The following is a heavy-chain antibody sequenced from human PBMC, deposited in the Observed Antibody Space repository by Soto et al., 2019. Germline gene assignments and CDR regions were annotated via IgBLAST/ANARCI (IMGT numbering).Heavy chain of an antibody. CDR2: INAGNGNT. J-gene: IGHJ6*02. Sequence: GASVKVSCKASGYTFTSYAMHWVRQAPGQRREWMGWINAGNGNTKYSQKFQGRVTITRGTSASTAYMELSSLRSEDTAVYYCARDASADYYDSSGYYYYYYYYGMDVWGQGTTVTVSS. CDR1: GYTFTSYA. D-gene: IGHD3-22*01. V-gene: IGHV1-3*01. CDR3: ARDASADYYDSSGYYYYYYYYGMDV.